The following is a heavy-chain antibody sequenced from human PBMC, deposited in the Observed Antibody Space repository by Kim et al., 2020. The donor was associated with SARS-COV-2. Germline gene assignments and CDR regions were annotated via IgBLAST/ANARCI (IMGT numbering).Heavy chain of an antibody. CDR3: AQGGVRFLRCPLG. CDR1: GFTFSSYA. CDR2: ISYDGSNK. V-gene: IGHV3-30-3*01. Sequence: GGSLRLSCAASGFTFSSYAMHWVRQAPGKGLEWVAVISYDGSNKYYADSVKGRFTISRDNSKNTLYLQMNSLRAEDTAVYYCAQGGVRFLRCPLGWGQGTLVTVSS. J-gene: IGHJ4*02. D-gene: IGHD3-3*01.